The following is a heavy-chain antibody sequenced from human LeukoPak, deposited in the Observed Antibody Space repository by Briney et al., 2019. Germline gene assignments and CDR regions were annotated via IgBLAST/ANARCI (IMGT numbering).Heavy chain of an antibody. CDR2: ISAYNGNT. V-gene: IGHV1-18*01. J-gene: IGHJ4*02. CDR1: GGTFSSYA. CDR3: ARKVDVLRYFDWLSRADFDY. D-gene: IGHD3-9*01. Sequence: GASVKVSCKASGGTFSSYAISWVRQAPGQGLEWMGWISAYNGNTNYAQKLQGRVTMTTDTSTSTAYMELRSLRSDDTAVYYCARKVDVLRYFDWLSRADFDYWGQGTLVTVSS.